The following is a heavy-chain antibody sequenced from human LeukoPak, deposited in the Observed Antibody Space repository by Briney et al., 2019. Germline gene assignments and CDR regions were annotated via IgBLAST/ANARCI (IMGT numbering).Heavy chain of an antibody. CDR1: GGSVSSDSYF. Sequence: ASETLSLTCSVSGGSVSSDSYFWNWVRQPPGKGLEWIGYIYSSGSTNYNPSLKSRVTISVDTSKNQFSLKLSSVTAADTAVYYCARATYDSSGYYFDYWGQGTLVTVSS. D-gene: IGHD3-22*01. CDR3: ARATYDSSGYYFDY. V-gene: IGHV4-61*01. J-gene: IGHJ4*02. CDR2: IYSSGST.